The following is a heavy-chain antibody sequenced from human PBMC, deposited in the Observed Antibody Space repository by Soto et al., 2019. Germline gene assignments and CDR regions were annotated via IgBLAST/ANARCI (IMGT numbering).Heavy chain of an antibody. CDR2: IYYSGST. CDR3: ARDRGALWFGELFHWFDP. V-gene: IGHV4-59*01. CDR1: GGSLSSYY. J-gene: IGHJ5*02. Sequence: SETLSLTCTVSGGSLSSYYWSCIRQPPGKGMEWMGYIYYSGSTNYNPSLKSRVTISVDTSKNQFSLKLSSVTAADTAVYYCARDRGALWFGELFHWFDPWGQGTRVTVS. D-gene: IGHD3-10*01.